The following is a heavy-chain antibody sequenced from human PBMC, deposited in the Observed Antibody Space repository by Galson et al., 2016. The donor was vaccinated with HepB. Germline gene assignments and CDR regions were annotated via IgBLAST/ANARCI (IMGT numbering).Heavy chain of an antibody. Sequence: LSLTCNVSGASIRSTTYFWGWIRQPPAKGLEWIGSIHYSGSTYYNPSLESRVTISVDTSKNQFSLKLTSVAAADTAVYYCAKHQWLFWPLGPWGQGTLVTVSS. CDR2: IHYSGST. J-gene: IGHJ1*01. V-gene: IGHV4-39*01. D-gene: IGHD6-19*01. CDR3: AKHQWLFWPLGP. CDR1: GASIRSTTYF.